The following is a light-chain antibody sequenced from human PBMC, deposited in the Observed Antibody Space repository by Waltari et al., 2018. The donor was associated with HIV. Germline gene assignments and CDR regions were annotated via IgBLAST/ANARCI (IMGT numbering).Light chain of an antibody. CDR3: AAWDDSLNGYV. Sequence: QSVLTQPPSVSEAPRQRVTISCSGSSSNIGNTVVNWYQQVPGKAPKLLIYYDDLLSSGVSDRFSGSRSGTSASLAIRGLQSEDEADYYCAAWDDSLNGYVFGSGTKVTVL. CDR2: YDD. CDR1: SSNIGNTV. V-gene: IGLV1-36*01. J-gene: IGLJ1*01.